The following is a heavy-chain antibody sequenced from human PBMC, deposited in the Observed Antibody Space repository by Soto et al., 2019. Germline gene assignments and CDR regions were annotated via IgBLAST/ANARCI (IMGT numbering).Heavy chain of an antibody. CDR1: GFSLSTSGMC. D-gene: IGHD4-17*01. CDR2: IDWDDDK. CDR3: ARMAVTTTHFDY. Sequence: ESGPTLVNPTQPLTLTCTFSGFSLSTSGMCVSWIRQPPGKALEWLARIDWDDDKYYSTSLKTRLTISKDTSKNQVVLTMTNMDLVDTATYYCARMAVTTTHFDYWGQGTLVTVSS. V-gene: IGHV2-70*11. J-gene: IGHJ4*02.